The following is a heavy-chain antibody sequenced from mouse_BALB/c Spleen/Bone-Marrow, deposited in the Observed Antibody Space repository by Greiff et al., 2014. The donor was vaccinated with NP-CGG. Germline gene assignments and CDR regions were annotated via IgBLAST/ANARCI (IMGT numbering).Heavy chain of an antibody. CDR1: GYAISSYW. Sequence: VQLQESGAELVRPGSSVKISCKASGYAISSYWMNWVKQRPRQGLEWIGQIYPGDGDTNYNGKFKGKATLTADKSSSTAYMQISSLTSEDSAVYFCARGRGWYLDYWGQGTTLTVSS. J-gene: IGHJ2*01. V-gene: IGHV1-80*01. CDR3: ARGRGWYLDY. D-gene: IGHD2-3*01. CDR2: IYPGDGDT.